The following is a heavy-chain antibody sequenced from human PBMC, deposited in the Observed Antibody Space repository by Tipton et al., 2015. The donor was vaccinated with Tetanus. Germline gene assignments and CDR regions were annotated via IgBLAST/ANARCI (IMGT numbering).Heavy chain of an antibody. CDR3: ARTSLYIVVVPAAMGGMDV. CDR2: INHSGST. V-gene: IGHV4-34*01. J-gene: IGHJ6*02. D-gene: IGHD2-2*01. Sequence: TLSLTCAVYGGSFSGYYWSWIRQPPGKGLEWIGEINHSGSTNYNPSLKSRVPISVDTSKNQFSLKLSSVTAADTAVYYCARTSLYIVVVPAAMGGMDVWGQGTTVTVSS. CDR1: GGSFSGYY.